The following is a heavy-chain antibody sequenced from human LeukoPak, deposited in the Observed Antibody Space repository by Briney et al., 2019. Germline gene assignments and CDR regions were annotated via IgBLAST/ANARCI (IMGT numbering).Heavy chain of an antibody. J-gene: IGHJ6*03. D-gene: IGHD2-2*01. CDR3: AKDRRSTSRRDYYYYMDV. CDR1: GFTFSSYG. Sequence: GGSLRLSCAASGFTFSSYGMHWVRQAPGKGLEWVAVIWYDGSNKYYADSVKGRFTISRDNSKNTLYLKMNSLRAEDTAVYYCAKDRRSTSRRDYYYYMDVWGKGTTVTVSS. CDR2: IWYDGSNK. V-gene: IGHV3-33*06.